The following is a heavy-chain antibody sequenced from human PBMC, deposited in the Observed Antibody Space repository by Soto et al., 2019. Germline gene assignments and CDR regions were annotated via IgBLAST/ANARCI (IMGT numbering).Heavy chain of an antibody. CDR1: GGTFSSYA. CDR3: ARVPDRQLWSRAHNSYYYGMDV. V-gene: IGHV1-69*13. CDR2: IIPIFGTA. D-gene: IGHD5-18*01. Sequence: SVKVSCKASGGTFSSYAISWVRQAPGQGLEWMGGIIPIFGTANYAQKFQGRVTITADESTSTAYMELSSLRSEDTAVYYCARVPDRQLWSRAHNSYYYGMDVWGQGTTVTVSS. J-gene: IGHJ6*02.